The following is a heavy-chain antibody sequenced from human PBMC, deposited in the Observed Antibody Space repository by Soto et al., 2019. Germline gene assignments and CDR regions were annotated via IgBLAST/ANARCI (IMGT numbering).Heavy chain of an antibody. CDR1: GDSVSSGSYY. V-gene: IGHV4-61*01. Sequence: SETLSLTCTVSGDSVSSGSYYWSWIRQPPGKGLEWIGYIYYSGSTNYNPSLKSRVTISLDTSKNQFSLKLTSVTAADTAVYYCARALQTYYYSSGSYSLDHWGQGALVTAPQ. CDR3: ARALQTYYYSSGSYSLDH. CDR2: IYYSGST. D-gene: IGHD3-10*01. J-gene: IGHJ4*02.